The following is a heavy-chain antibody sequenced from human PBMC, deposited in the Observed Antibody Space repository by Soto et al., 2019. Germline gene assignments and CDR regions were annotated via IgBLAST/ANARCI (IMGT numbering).Heavy chain of an antibody. J-gene: IGHJ4*02. V-gene: IGHV4-31*03. D-gene: IGHD2-21*01. Sequence: LSLTFTVSGGSLSSGGYYWSGLRQLPGKGLEWIGYIYYTGKTYYNPALKSRLAMSVDTSKNQFSLKLSSVTAADSALYYCARVFAGSFDYWGQGTLVTVSS. CDR2: IYYTGKT. CDR1: GGSLSSGGYY. CDR3: ARVFAGSFDY.